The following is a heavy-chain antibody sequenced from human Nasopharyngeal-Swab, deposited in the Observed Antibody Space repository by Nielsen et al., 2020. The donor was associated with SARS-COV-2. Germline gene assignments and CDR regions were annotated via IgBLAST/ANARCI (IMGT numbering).Heavy chain of an antibody. D-gene: IGHD3-3*01. V-gene: IGHV1-69*01. CDR2: IIPIFGTA. J-gene: IGHJ6*03. CDR3: ARVRNFWSGYPNYYYYYYMDV. Sequence: WVRHAPVHGLEWMGGIIPIFGTANYAQKFQGRVTITADESTSTAYMELSSLRSEDTAVYYCARVRNFWSGYPNYYYYYYMDVWGKGTTVTVSS.